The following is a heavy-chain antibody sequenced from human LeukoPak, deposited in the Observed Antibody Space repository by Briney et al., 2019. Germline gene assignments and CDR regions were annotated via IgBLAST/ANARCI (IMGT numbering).Heavy chain of an antibody. V-gene: IGHV3-49*03. D-gene: IGHD2-2*01. J-gene: IGHJ6*03. CDR2: SRSRAHGGTT. CDR1: EFTLGDNA. CDR3: SRVERSSLGNYYYYMAV. Sequence: PGGSLRLSCTAFEFTLGDNAMMWFRQSPGKGLEWVSLSRSRAHGGTTDYAASVMGRFTMSRDDSKNSAYLQMNSLETEDTAVYYCSRVERSSLGNYYYYMAVWGKGTSVTVSS.